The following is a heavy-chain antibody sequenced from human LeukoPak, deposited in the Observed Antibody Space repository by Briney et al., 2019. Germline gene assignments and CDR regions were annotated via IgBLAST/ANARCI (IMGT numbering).Heavy chain of an antibody. CDR3: ARLGNSGYYYQWYDAFDI. CDR2: IYHSGST. Sequence: PSENLSLTCAVSGYSISSGYYRGWIRQPPGKGLEWIGSIYHSGSTYYNPSLKSRVTISVDTSKNQFSLKLSSVTAADTAVYYCARLGNSGYYYQWYDAFDIWGQGTMVTVSS. CDR1: GYSISSGYY. V-gene: IGHV4-38-2*01. J-gene: IGHJ3*02. D-gene: IGHD3-22*01.